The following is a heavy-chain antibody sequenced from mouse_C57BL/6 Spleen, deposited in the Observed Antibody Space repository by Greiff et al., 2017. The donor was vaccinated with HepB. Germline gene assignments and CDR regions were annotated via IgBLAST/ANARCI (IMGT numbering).Heavy chain of an antibody. CDR3: ARDYGSSFAY. V-gene: IGHV1-80*01. Sequence: LVESGAELVKPGASVKISCKASGYAFSSYWMNWVKQRPGKGLEWIGQIYPGDGDTNYNGKFKGKATLTADKSSSTAYMQLSSLTSEDSAVYFCARDYGSSFAYWGQGTLVTVSA. D-gene: IGHD1-1*01. CDR2: IYPGDGDT. CDR1: GYAFSSYW. J-gene: IGHJ3*01.